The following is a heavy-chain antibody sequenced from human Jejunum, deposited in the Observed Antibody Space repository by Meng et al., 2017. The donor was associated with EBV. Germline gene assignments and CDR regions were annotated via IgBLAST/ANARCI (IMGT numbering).Heavy chain of an antibody. CDR2: IYWDDDK. D-gene: IGHD1-1*01. Sequence: QITLKESGPTLEKSTETLTLTCTFSGFSLSTTGVGVGWIRQPPGKALEWLALIYWDDDKRYSPSLKNRLAISKDTSKNQVVLTMLNMAPVDTATYYCAHRLSGSNWDGGFFDYWGQGILVTVSS. CDR1: GFSLSTTGVG. CDR3: AHRLSGSNWDGGFFDY. V-gene: IGHV2-5*02. J-gene: IGHJ4*02.